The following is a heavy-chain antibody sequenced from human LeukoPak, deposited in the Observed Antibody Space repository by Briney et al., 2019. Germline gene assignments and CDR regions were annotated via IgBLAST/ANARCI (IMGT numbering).Heavy chain of an antibody. CDR1: EYSFTSYW. CDR3: VRLSPHKVFDY. V-gene: IGHV5-10-1*01. J-gene: IGHJ4*02. Sequence: GESLKISCKGSEYSFTSYWISWVRQMPGKGLEWTGRIDPSDSYTNYSPSFQGHVTISVDKSISTAYLQWRSLEASGTAVYYCVRLSPHKVFDYWGQGTLVTVSS. CDR2: IDPSDSYT.